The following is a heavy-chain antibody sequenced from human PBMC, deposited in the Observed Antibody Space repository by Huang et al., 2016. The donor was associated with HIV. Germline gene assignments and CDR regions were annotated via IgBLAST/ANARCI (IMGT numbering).Heavy chain of an antibody. CDR3: ARGQGGYYYYYMDV. V-gene: IGHV4-34*01. J-gene: IGHJ6*03. CDR2: INHSEST. CDR1: GGSFSGYY. Sequence: QVQLQQWGAGLLRPSETLSLTCAVYGGSFSGYYGTWIRQPPGKGLEWIVEINHSESTNYNPPLKSRVTISVDTSRNQFSLTLTSVTAADTAVYYCARGQGGYYYYYMDVWGKGTTVTVSS.